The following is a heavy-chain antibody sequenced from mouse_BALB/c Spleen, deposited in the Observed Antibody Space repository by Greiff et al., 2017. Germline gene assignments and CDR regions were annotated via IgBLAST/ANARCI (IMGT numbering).Heavy chain of an antibody. CDR2: ILPGSGST. J-gene: IGHJ2*01. Sequence: VKLVESGAELMKPGASVKISCKATGYTFSSYWIEWVKQRPGHGLEWIGEILPGSGSTNYNEKFKGKATFTADTSSNTAYMQLSSLTSEDSAVYYCARSYRYDWYFDYWGQGTTLTVSS. D-gene: IGHD2-14*01. CDR1: GYTFSSYW. V-gene: IGHV1-9*01. CDR3: ARSYRYDWYFDY.